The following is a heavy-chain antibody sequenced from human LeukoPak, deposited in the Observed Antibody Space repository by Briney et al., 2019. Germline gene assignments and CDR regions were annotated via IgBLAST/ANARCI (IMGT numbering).Heavy chain of an antibody. Sequence: GGSLRLSCAASGFTFSSYGMHWVRQAPGKGLEWVAVIWYDGSDKYYADSVKGRFTISRDNSKNTLYLQMNSLRAEDTAVYYCARDFGPRSLDYWGQGTLVTVSS. CDR2: IWYDGSDK. D-gene: IGHD3-3*01. V-gene: IGHV3-33*01. CDR3: ARDFGPRSLDY. J-gene: IGHJ4*02. CDR1: GFTFSSYG.